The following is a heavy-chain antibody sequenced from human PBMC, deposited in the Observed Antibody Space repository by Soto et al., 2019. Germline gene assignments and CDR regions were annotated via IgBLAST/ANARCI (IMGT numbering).Heavy chain of an antibody. CDR2: ISGSGDST. CDR1: GFTFSSYA. J-gene: IGHJ5*02. V-gene: IGHV3-23*01. Sequence: EVQLLESGGGLVQPGGSLRLSCAASGFTFSSYAMSLVRQAPGKGLEWVSVISGSGDSTYYADSVKGRFTISRDNSKNTLYLQMNSLRAEDTAVYYCARRGSGGWFDPWGQGTLVTVSS. D-gene: IGHD3-16*01. CDR3: ARRGSGGWFDP.